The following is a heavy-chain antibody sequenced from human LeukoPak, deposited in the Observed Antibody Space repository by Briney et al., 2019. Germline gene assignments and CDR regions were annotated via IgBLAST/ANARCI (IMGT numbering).Heavy chain of an antibody. J-gene: IGHJ4*02. CDR3: AREALGLKIFDY. CDR2: IYYSGST. V-gene: IGHV4-59*01. Sequence: ESSETLSLTCTVSGGSISSYYWSWIRQPPGKGLEWIGYIYYSGSTNYNPSIKSRVTISVDTSKNQFSLKLSSVTAADTAVYYCAREALGLKIFDYWGQGTLVTVSS. D-gene: IGHD5-12*01. CDR1: GGSISSYY.